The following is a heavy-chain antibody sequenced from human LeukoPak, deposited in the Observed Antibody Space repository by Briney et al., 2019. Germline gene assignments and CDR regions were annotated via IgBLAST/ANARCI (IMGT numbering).Heavy chain of an antibody. CDR3: ARGGPGVFAY. J-gene: IGHJ4*02. V-gene: IGHV3-23*03. Sequence: GGSLRLSCAASGFTFTSYAMNWVRQAPGKGLEWLSVTYSGGNTYYAASVEGRFTISRDNSKNTVYLQMNSLRAEDTAVYFCARGGPGVFAYWGQGTLVTVSS. CDR1: GFTFTSYA. CDR2: TYSGGNT. D-gene: IGHD3-10*01.